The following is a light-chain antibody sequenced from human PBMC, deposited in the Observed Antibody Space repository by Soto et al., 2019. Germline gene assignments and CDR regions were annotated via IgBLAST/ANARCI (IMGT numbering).Light chain of an antibody. Sequence: QSALTQPGSVSGSPGQSVTISCTGTSSDVGAYNYVSWYQHHPGKAPKLMIYDVSKWPSGVPDRFSGSKSGNTASLTISGLQAEDEADYYCCSYAGSYTQVFGTGTKVTVL. J-gene: IGLJ1*01. CDR1: SSDVGAYNY. V-gene: IGLV2-11*01. CDR2: DVS. CDR3: CSYAGSYTQV.